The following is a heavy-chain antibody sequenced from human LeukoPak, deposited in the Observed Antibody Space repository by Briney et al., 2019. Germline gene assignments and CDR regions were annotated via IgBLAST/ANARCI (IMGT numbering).Heavy chain of an antibody. D-gene: IGHD2-21*01. J-gene: IGHJ4*02. CDR2: INSDGGST. Sequence: GGSLRLSCAASGFTFSSYWMHWVRQAPGKGLVWVSRINSDGGSTSYADSVKGRFTISRDNSKNTLYLQMNSLRAEDAAVYFCAKAPVTSCRGAYCYPFDSWGQGTLVTVSS. CDR1: GFTFSSYW. V-gene: IGHV3-74*01. CDR3: AKAPVTSCRGAYCYPFDS.